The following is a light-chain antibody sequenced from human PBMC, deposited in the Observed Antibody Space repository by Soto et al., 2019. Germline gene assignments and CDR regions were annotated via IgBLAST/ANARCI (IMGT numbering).Light chain of an antibody. V-gene: IGKV3-20*01. Sequence: EIVLTQSPGTLSLSPGERATLSCRASQSVSSSYLAWYQQKPGQAPRLLIYGASSRATGIPDRFSGSGSGTDLTLTISRLELEDFAVYYCQHYGSSRFTFGPGTKVDIK. J-gene: IGKJ3*01. CDR1: QSVSSSY. CDR2: GAS. CDR3: QHYGSSRFT.